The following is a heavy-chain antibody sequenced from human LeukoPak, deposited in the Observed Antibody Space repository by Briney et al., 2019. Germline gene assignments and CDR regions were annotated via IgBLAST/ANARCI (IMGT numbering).Heavy chain of an antibody. CDR3: ARDRRYNYGFDY. V-gene: IGHV3-74*01. CDR2: INSDGSTT. Sequence: GRSLRLSCAASGFTFSSYGMLWVRQAPGKGLVWVSRINSDGSTTDYADSVRGRFTISRDNAKNTLYLQMNSLRAEDTAVYYCARDRRYNYGFDYWGQGTLVTVSS. J-gene: IGHJ4*02. D-gene: IGHD5-18*01. CDR1: GFTFSSYG.